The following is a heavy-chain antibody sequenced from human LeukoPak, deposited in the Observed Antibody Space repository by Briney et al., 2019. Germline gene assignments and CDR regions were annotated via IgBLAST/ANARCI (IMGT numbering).Heavy chain of an antibody. J-gene: IGHJ4*02. CDR2: ISTYDDNI. Sequence: ASVKVSCKAFGYTFTGYYMHWVRQAPGQGLEWLGWISTYDDNIKYAQSLQGRLTLTIDTSTSTAYMELRSLTSDDTAVYYCARETYSNILTGTDYWGPGTLVTVSS. D-gene: IGHD3-9*01. CDR1: GYTFTGYY. CDR3: ARETYSNILTGTDY. V-gene: IGHV1-18*04.